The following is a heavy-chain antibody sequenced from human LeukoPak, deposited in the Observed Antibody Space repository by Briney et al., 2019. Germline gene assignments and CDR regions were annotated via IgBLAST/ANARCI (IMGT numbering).Heavy chain of an antibody. J-gene: IGHJ4*02. V-gene: IGHV3-11*04. CDR1: GFTFSDYY. Sequence: PGGSLRLSCAASGFTFSDYYMSWIRQAPGKGLEWISYISSSGSSISYADSVKGRFTISRDNAKNSPNLQMNSLRAEDTAVYYCARDRLFGNLPDYWGQGTLVTVSS. CDR2: ISSSGSSI. CDR3: ARDRLFGNLPDY. D-gene: IGHD1-7*01.